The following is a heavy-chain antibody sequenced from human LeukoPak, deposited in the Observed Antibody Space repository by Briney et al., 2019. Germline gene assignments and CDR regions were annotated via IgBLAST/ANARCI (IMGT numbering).Heavy chain of an antibody. CDR3: ARDLPHLGDPFTMVRGDNY. Sequence: ASVKVSCKASGYTFTSYGISWVRQAPGQGLEWMGWINTNSGNPTYAQDFTGRFVFSLDTSVSTAYLQISSLKAEDTAVYYCARDLPHLGDPFTMVRGDNYWGQGTLVTVSS. V-gene: IGHV7-4-1*02. CDR1: GYTFTSYG. D-gene: IGHD3-10*01. J-gene: IGHJ4*02. CDR2: INTNSGNP.